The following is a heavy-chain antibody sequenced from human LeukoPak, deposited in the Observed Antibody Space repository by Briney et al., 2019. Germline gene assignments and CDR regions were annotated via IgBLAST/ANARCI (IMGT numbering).Heavy chain of an antibody. CDR3: ARRQYCGGDCYHGGFDY. CDR1: GGSISSRNYY. CDR2: IYYSGST. Sequence: PSETLSLTCSVSGGSISSRNYYWGWIRQPPWKGLEWIGSIYYSGSTYYNPSLKSRVTISVDTSKNQFSLKLSSVTAADTAVYYCARRQYCGGDCYHGGFDYWGQGTLVTVSS. V-gene: IGHV4-39*01. D-gene: IGHD2-21*02. J-gene: IGHJ4*02.